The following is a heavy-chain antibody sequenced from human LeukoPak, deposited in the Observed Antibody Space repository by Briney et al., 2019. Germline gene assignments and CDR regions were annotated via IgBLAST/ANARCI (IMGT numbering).Heavy chain of an antibody. CDR1: GYSFTNYW. V-gene: IGHV5-51*01. D-gene: IGHD3-22*01. J-gene: IGHJ4*02. CDR3: ARLDDTSNYYSHFDY. CDR2: IYPGDSDT. Sequence: GESLKISCKASGYSFTNYWIGWVRQMPGKGLEWMGIIYPGDSDTRYSPSFQGQVTISADKSISTAYLQWSSLKASDTAMYYCARLDDTSNYYSHFDYWGRGTLVTVSS.